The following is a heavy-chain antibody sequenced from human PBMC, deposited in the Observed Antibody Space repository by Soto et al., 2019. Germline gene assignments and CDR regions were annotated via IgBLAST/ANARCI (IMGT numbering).Heavy chain of an antibody. Sequence: QLQLQESGPGLVKPSETLSLICSVSGGSIRSGPYYWGWIRQPPGKGLEWIATIYYTGSTYYNPSLKSRVTISVDTSKNQFSLNLSSVTAADTAVYYCARSPHLSSFDYWGQGTLVTVSS. J-gene: IGHJ4*02. V-gene: IGHV4-39*01. D-gene: IGHD3-16*02. CDR1: GGSIRSGPYY. CDR2: IYYTGST. CDR3: ARSPHLSSFDY.